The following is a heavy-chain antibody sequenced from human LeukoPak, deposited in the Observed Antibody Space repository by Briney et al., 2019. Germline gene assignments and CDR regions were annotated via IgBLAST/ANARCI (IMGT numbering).Heavy chain of an antibody. J-gene: IGHJ6*03. V-gene: IGHV3-48*01. CDR2: ISSSSTI. CDR3: AKDYSSSWYGYYYYYMDV. CDR1: GFTFSSYS. D-gene: IGHD6-13*01. Sequence: PGGSLRLSCAASGFTFSSYSMNWVRQAPGKGLEWVSYISSSSTIYYADSVKGRFTISRDNSKNTLYLQMNSLRAEDTAVYYCAKDYSSSWYGYYYYYMDVWGKGTTVTISS.